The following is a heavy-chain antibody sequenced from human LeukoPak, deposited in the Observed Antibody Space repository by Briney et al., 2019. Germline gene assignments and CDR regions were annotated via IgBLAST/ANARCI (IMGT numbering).Heavy chain of an antibody. Sequence: PGGSLRLSCAASGFTFRSYAMSWVRQAPGKGLEWVSAISASGGSAYYTDSVKGRFTISRDNSKNTLYLQMNSLRAEDTAVYYCAKPIRYCRSTSCYAGTYYGMDVWGQGTTVTVSS. J-gene: IGHJ6*02. D-gene: IGHD2-2*01. CDR3: AKPIRYCRSTSCYAGTYYGMDV. CDR2: ISASGGSA. V-gene: IGHV3-23*01. CDR1: GFTFRSYA.